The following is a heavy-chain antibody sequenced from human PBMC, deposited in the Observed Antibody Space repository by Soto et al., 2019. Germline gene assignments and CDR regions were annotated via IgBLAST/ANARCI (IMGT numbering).Heavy chain of an antibody. Sequence: SETLSLTYTVSGGSISSSRCHWGWIRQPPGKGLEWIASINYSGTTYYNSSLKSRVTISLDTSKNQFSLKLSSVTAADTAVYYCAGQPTAGSYYDLGSYYYYHAMDVWGQGTTVTVSS. J-gene: IGHJ6*02. CDR2: INYSGTT. V-gene: IGHV4-39*07. CDR3: AGQPTAGSYYDLGSYYYYHAMDV. CDR1: GGSISSSRCH. D-gene: IGHD3-10*01.